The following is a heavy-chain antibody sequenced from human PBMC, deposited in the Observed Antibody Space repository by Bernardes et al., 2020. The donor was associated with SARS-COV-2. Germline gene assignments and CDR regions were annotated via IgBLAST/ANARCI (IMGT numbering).Heavy chain of an antibody. CDR1: GFTFSAHP. D-gene: IGHD4-17*01. V-gene: IGHV3-30*04. J-gene: IGHJ4*02. CDR3: AREVYAVKSYSDSGGIDS. CDR2: ISKDGRQT. Sequence: GGSLRLSCAASGFTFSAHPMHWVRPAPGKGLDWVAAISKDGRQTYNADSVKGRFTISRDNSKNTVYFQMNNLRPEDTAVYYCAREVYAVKSYSDSGGIDSWGQGTLATVSS.